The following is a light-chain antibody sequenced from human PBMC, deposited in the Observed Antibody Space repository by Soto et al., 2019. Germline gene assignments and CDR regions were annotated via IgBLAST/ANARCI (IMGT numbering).Light chain of an antibody. CDR1: QSVSSSY. CDR2: GAS. CDR3: QQYGSSPLT. J-gene: IGKJ4*01. Sequence: EIVLTQSPGTLSLSPGERATLSCRASQSVSSSYLAWYQQKPGQAPRLLIYGASTRATDLPDRFSGSGSGTAFTLTISRLEPEDFAVYYCQQYGSSPLTFGGGTKVDIK. V-gene: IGKV3-20*01.